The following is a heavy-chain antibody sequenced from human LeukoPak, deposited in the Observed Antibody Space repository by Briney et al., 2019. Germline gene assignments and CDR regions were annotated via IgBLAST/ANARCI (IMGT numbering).Heavy chain of an antibody. CDR1: GGSISSYC. Sequence: SETLSLTCTVSGGSISSYCWSWIRQPPGKGLEWIGNICDRGSTKYNPSLKSRVTISPDTSKNEFSLRLSSVTAADTAVYYCARGRYLDVWGQGTTVTASS. V-gene: IGHV4-59*01. CDR2: ICDRGST. D-gene: IGHD3-10*01. CDR3: ARGRYLDV. J-gene: IGHJ6*02.